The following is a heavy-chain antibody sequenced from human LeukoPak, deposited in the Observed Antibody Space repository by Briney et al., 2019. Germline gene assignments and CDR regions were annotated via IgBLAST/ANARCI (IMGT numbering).Heavy chain of an antibody. CDR3: ARDRGGWFDP. CDR2: IIPIFGTA. V-gene: IGHV1-69*13. J-gene: IGHJ5*02. Sequence: ASVKVSCKASGGTFSSYAISWARQAPGQGLEWMGGIIPIFGTANYAQKFQGRVTITADESTSTAYMELSSLRSEDTAVYYCARDRGGWFDPWGQGTLVTVSS. CDR1: GGTFSSYA. D-gene: IGHD3-10*01.